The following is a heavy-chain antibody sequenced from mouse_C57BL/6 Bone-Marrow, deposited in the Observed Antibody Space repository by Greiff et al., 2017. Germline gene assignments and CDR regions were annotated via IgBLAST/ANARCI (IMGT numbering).Heavy chain of an antibody. Sequence: EVQLVESGGDLVKPGGSLKLSCAASGFTFSSYGMSWVRQTPDKRLEWVATISSGGSYTYYPDSVKGRFPISRDNAKNTLYLQMSSLKSEDTAMYYCARPYGIYWYFDVWGTGTTVTVSS. CDR1: GFTFSSYG. J-gene: IGHJ1*03. D-gene: IGHD2-1*01. V-gene: IGHV5-6*01. CDR2: ISSGGSYT. CDR3: ARPYGIYWYFDV.